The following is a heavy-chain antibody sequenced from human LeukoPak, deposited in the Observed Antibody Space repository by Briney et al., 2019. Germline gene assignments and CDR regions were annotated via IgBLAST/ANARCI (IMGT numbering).Heavy chain of an antibody. CDR2: ISGNSDTI. CDR3: ARDKYGDYVFDY. V-gene: IGHV3-48*02. CDR1: GFTFSSYG. Sequence: GGSLRLSCAASGFTFSSYGMNWVRQAPGKGLEWVTDISGNSDTINYADSVKGRFTTSRDTAKNSLYLQMNSLRDEDTAVYYCARDKYGDYVFDYWGQGTLVTVSS. D-gene: IGHD4-17*01. J-gene: IGHJ4*02.